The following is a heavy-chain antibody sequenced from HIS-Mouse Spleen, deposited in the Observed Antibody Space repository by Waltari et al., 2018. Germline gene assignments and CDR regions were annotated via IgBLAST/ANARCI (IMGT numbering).Heavy chain of an antibody. J-gene: IGHJ2*01. D-gene: IGHD6-13*01. CDR2: IYYSGST. CDR1: GGSLSTSSYY. CDR3: AREIPYSSSWYDWYFDL. Sequence: QLQLQESGPGLGKPSETLSLPCTVSGGSLSTSSYYWGWIRQPPGKGLEWIGSIYYSGSTYYNPSLKSRVTISVDTSKNQFSLKLSSVTAADTAVYYCAREIPYSSSWYDWYFDLWGRGTLVTVSS. V-gene: IGHV4-39*07.